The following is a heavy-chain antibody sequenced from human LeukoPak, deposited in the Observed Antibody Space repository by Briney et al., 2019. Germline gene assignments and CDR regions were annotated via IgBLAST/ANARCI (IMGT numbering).Heavy chain of an antibody. V-gene: IGHV1-46*01. J-gene: IGHJ4*02. D-gene: IGHD5-24*01. CDR2: INPSGGST. CDR1: GYTLTELS. Sequence: GASVKVSCKVSGYTLTELSVHWVRQAPGQGLEWMGIINPSGGSTSYTQKFQGRVTMTRDTSTSTVYMELSSLRSEDTAVYYCARGRDGYNSRGDYWGQGTLVTVSS. CDR3: ARGRDGYNSRGDY.